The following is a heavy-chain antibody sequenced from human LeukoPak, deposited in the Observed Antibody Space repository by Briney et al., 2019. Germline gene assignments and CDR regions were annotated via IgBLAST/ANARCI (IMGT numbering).Heavy chain of an antibody. D-gene: IGHD3-10*01. Sequence: GGSLRLSCAASGFTFSSYSMNWVRQAPGKGLEWVSSISSSSSYIYYADSVKGRFTISRDNAKNSLYLQMNSLRAEDTALYYCAKDWVTMVRGVRDWGQGTLVTVSS. V-gene: IGHV3-21*04. CDR3: AKDWVTMVRGVRD. CDR1: GFTFSSYS. J-gene: IGHJ4*02. CDR2: ISSSSSYI.